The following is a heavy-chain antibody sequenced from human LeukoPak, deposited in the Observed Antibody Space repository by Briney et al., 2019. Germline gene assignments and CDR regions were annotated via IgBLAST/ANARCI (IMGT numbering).Heavy chain of an antibody. Sequence: SETLSLTCSVSSNSISSGYYWGWIRQPPGKGLEWIGSIYHSGRTYYNPSLRSRVTISVDTSKNQFSLKLNSMTAADTAVYYCARDSLDTALGPDYWGQGTLVTVSS. CDR3: ARDSLDTALGPDY. CDR1: SNSISSGYY. J-gene: IGHJ4*02. D-gene: IGHD5-18*01. CDR2: IYHSGRT. V-gene: IGHV4-38-2*02.